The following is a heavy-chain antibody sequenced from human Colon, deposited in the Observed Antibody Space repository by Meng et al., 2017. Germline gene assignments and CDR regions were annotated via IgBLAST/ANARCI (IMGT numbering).Heavy chain of an antibody. CDR1: GYIFTNYW. J-gene: IGHJ4*02. D-gene: IGHD3-22*01. Sequence: GGSLRPSCQGSGYIFTNYWVAWVRQMPGKGLEWIGIIYPGDSETRHSPSFQGQVSTSADKSISTAHLQWSSLKASDTTVNYCARGYYNDKSSYSFDHWGQGTLVTVSS. CDR2: IYPGDSET. V-gene: IGHV5-51*01. CDR3: ARGYYNDKSSYSFDH.